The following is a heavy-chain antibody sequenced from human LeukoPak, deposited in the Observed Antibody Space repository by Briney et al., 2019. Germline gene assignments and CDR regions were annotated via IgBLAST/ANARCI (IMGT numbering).Heavy chain of an antibody. Sequence: PGGSLRLSCAASGFTFSSYAMNWVRQAPGKGLEWVSAFSGSGGSTYYADSVKGRFTISRDNSKNTLYLQMNSLRAEDTAVYYCAKEGSSYYDYVWGSYRSYFDYWGQGTLVTVSS. CDR1: GFTFSSYA. D-gene: IGHD3-16*02. CDR3: AKEGSSYYDYVWGSYRSYFDY. V-gene: IGHV3-23*01. J-gene: IGHJ4*02. CDR2: FSGSGGST.